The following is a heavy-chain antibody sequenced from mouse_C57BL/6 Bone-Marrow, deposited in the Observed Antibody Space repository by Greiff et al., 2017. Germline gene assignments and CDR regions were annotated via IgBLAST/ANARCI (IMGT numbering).Heavy chain of an antibody. Sequence: QVQLQQSGPELVKPGASVKISCKASGSAFSSSWMNWVKQRPGKGLEWIGRIYPGDGDTNYNGKFKGTATLTADKSSSTAYMQLSSLTSEDSAVYFCARWDYDYGPFAYWGQGTLVTVSA. CDR3: ARWDYDYGPFAY. D-gene: IGHD2-4*01. CDR2: IYPGDGDT. V-gene: IGHV1-82*01. CDR1: GSAFSSSW. J-gene: IGHJ3*01.